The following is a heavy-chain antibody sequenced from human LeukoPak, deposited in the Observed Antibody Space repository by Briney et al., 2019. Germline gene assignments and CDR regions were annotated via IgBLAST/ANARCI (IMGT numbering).Heavy chain of an antibody. CDR2: IIPIFGTA. CDR1: GGTFSSYA. Sequence: SVKVSCKASGGTFSSYAISWVRQAPGQGLEWMGGIIPIFGTANYAQKFQGRVTITTDESTSTAYMELSSLRSEDTAVYYCARAPAYYYGSGSYWFDPWGQGTLVTVSS. CDR3: ARAPAYYYGSGSYWFDP. J-gene: IGHJ5*02. V-gene: IGHV1-69*05. D-gene: IGHD3-10*01.